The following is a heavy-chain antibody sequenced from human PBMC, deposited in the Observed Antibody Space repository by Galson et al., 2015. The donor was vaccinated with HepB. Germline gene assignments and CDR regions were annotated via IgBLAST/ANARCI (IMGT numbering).Heavy chain of an antibody. CDR1: GGTFSSYA. CDR2: ITPIFGRA. V-gene: IGHV1-69*13. Sequence: QSGAEVKKPGASVKVSCKASGGTFSSYAISWVRQAPGQGLEWMGGITPIFGRANYAQKFQGRVTITADESTSTAYMELSSLRSEDTAVYYCARDGALGAAAGIWWFDPWGQGTLVTVSS. D-gene: IGHD6-13*01. CDR3: ARDGALGAAAGIWWFDP. J-gene: IGHJ5*02.